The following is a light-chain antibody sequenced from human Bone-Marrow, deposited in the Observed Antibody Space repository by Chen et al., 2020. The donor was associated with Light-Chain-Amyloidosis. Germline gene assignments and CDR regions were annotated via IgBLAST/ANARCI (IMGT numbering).Light chain of an antibody. CDR2: RDT. J-gene: IGLJ2*01. V-gene: IGLV3-25*03. Sequence: SYELTQPPSVSVSPRQTARITCSGDDLPRQYAYWYQQKPGQVPLLVIHRDTERPSGISERFSGSISVTTSPVTIIGVQAEDEADYHCQSADSRGTYKVIYCGATKLTVL. CDR3: QSADSRGTYKVI. CDR1: DLPRQY.